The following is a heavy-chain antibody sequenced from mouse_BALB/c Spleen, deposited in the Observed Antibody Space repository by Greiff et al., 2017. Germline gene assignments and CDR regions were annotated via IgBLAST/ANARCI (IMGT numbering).Heavy chain of an antibody. CDR1: GYAFTNYL. D-gene: IGHD2-4*01. CDR2: INPGSGGT. Sequence: QVQLQQSGAELVRPGTSVKVSCKASGYAFTNYLIEWVKQRPGQGLEWIGVINPGSGGTNYNEKFKGKATLTADKSSSTAYMQLSSLTSDDSAVYFCARFDYDLYYFDYWGQGTTLTVSS. V-gene: IGHV1-54*03. J-gene: IGHJ2*01. CDR3: ARFDYDLYYFDY.